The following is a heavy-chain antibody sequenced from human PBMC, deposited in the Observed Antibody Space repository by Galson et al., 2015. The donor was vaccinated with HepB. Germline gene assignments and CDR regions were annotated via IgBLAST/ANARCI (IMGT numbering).Heavy chain of an antibody. Sequence: SLRLSCAASGFTFSSYAMSWVRQAPGKGLEWVSAISGSGGSTYYADSVKGRFTISRDNSKNTLYLQMNSLRAEDTAVYYCAGSSPARDWFDPWGQGTLVTVSS. J-gene: IGHJ5*02. D-gene: IGHD6-6*01. CDR2: ISGSGGST. CDR1: GFTFSSYA. CDR3: AGSSPARDWFDP. V-gene: IGHV3-23*01.